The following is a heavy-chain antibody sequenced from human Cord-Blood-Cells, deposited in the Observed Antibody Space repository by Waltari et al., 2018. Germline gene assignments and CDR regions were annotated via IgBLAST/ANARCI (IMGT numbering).Heavy chain of an antibody. CDR3: AGGPPEVAVGGSHYFYY. J-gene: IGHJ4*02. D-gene: IGHD6-19*01. V-gene: IGHV1-69*01. CDR1: GGTFSSYA. CDR2: ITPILGTK. Sequence: QVQLVQSGAEVKKPGSSVKVSCKASGGTFSSYAISWVRQAPGQGLEWMGGITPILGTKNHTQEFQGRGTITADGSTSTGYMELGSLRSGDTAVYYCAGGPPEVAVGGSHYFYYWGQGTLVTVSS.